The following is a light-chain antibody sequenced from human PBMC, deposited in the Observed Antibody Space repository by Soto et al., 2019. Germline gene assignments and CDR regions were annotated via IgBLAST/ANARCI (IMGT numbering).Light chain of an antibody. J-gene: IGLJ3*02. Sequence: QSALTQPASVSGSPGQSITISCTGTSSDIGYNYVSWYQQHPGKVPKLIIYAVTNRPSGVSDRFSGSKSGNTASLTISGLQPEDEAAYYCSSYTNINTWVFGGGTKLTVL. CDR3: SSYTNINTWV. V-gene: IGLV2-14*03. CDR2: AVT. CDR1: SSDIGYNY.